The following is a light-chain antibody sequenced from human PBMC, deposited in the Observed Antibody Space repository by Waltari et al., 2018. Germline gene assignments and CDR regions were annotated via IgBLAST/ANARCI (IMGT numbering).Light chain of an antibody. Sequence: EIVLTQSPGTLSVSTGDRANFSCRTSQSVSSNLAWYQQKPGQAPRVLIYGVSTRAPGIPPRFSGSGSGTEFTLTISRLQSEDFAVYYCQQYNNGPPWTFGQGTKVEIK. CDR2: GVS. V-gene: IGKV3-15*01. CDR3: QQYNNGPPWT. J-gene: IGKJ1*01. CDR1: QSVSSN.